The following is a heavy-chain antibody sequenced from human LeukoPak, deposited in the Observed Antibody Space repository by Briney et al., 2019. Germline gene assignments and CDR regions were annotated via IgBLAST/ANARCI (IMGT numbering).Heavy chain of an antibody. D-gene: IGHD3-22*01. CDR3: ARDYRDYYDSSGYYPNYYYYYYGMDV. J-gene: IGHJ6*02. V-gene: IGHV1-69*13. CDR2: IMPIFGTA. CDR1: GVTFSSYA. Sequence: WASVKVFCKASGVTFSSYAISWVRQAPGQGLEWMGGIMPIFGTANYAQKFQGRVTITADESTSTAYMELSSLRSEDTAVYYCARDYRDYYDSSGYYPNYYYYYYGMDVWGQGTTVTVSS.